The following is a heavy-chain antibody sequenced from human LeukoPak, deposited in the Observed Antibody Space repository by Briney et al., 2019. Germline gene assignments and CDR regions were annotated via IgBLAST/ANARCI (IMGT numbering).Heavy chain of an antibody. CDR1: GFTFSGYW. CDR2: INTDGSTT. D-gene: IGHD2/OR15-2a*01. J-gene: IGHJ6*02. CDR3: ARDTSRTMDV. V-gene: IGHV3-74*01. Sequence: GGSLRLSCAASGFTFSGYWMLWVRQAPGKGLVWVSIINTDGSTTRYADSVKGRFTISRDNAKNTLYLQINSPRVEDTAVYFCARDTSRTMDVWGQGTTVTV.